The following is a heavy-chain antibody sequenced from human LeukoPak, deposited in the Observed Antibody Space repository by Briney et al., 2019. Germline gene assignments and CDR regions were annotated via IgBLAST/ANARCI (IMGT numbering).Heavy chain of an antibody. J-gene: IGHJ4*02. CDR1: GYTFTGYY. D-gene: IGHD3-10*01. CDR2: INPNSGGT. Sequence: ASVKVSXKASGYTFTGYYMHWVRQAPGQGLEWMGRINPNSGGTNYAQKFQGRVTMTRDTSISTAYMELSRLRSDDTAVYYCARVLVDYGSGSYYRYFDYWGQGTLVTVSS. V-gene: IGHV1-2*06. CDR3: ARVLVDYGSGSYYRYFDY.